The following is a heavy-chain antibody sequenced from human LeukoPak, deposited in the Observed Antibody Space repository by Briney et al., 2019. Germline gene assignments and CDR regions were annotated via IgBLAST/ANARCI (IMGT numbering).Heavy chain of an antibody. V-gene: IGHV1-2*06. Sequence: ASVKVPCKAAGYTFTGYYMHWVRQAPGQGLEWMGRINPNRGGTNYAQKFQGRVTMSRDTPISTAYMELSRLRSDDTAVYYCARDVYYDSSGLPYYWGQGTLVTVSS. J-gene: IGHJ4*02. CDR2: INPNRGGT. D-gene: IGHD3-22*01. CDR1: GYTFTGYY. CDR3: ARDVYYDSSGLPYY.